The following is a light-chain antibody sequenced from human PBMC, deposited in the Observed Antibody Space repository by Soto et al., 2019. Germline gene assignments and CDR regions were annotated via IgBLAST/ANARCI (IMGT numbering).Light chain of an antibody. CDR2: RAS. CDR3: HQYDSVPRT. Sequence: VLTRAVGSLCLTQGGRGILSCRASQTVTRNYLAWYQQKPGQAPRLLIHRASSRATGVPDRFSGSGSVTYFTLTICRLELEDFAVYFCHQYDSVPRTFGQGTKVDIK. CDR1: QTVTRNY. V-gene: IGKV3-20*01. J-gene: IGKJ1*01.